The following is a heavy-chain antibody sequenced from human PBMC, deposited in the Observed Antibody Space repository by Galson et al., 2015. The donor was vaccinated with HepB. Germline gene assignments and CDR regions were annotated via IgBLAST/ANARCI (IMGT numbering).Heavy chain of an antibody. CDR2: IDPNSGDT. D-gene: IGHD3-22*01. CDR3: AREISGYEYKMDV. V-gene: IGHV1-2*02. Sequence: SVKVSCKASGYTFTGYYLHWVRQAPGQGLEWMGRIDPNSGDTNFAQKFQGRVTLTRDMSISTAYMELSSLISDDTAVFYCAREISGYEYKMDVWGQGTTVTVSS. CDR1: GYTFTGYY. J-gene: IGHJ6*02.